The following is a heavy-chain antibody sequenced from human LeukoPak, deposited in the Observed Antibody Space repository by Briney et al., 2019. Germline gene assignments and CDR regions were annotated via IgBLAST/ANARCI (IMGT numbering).Heavy chain of an antibody. Sequence: GGSLRLSCAASGFTFSDYYMSWIRQAPGKGLEWVSYISSSGSTKYYADSVKGRFTISRDNAKNSLYLQMNSLRAEDTAVYYCASPVVVTATDNDYWGQGTLVTVSS. J-gene: IGHJ4*02. V-gene: IGHV3-11*01. CDR3: ASPVVVTATDNDY. CDR1: GFTFSDYY. CDR2: ISSSGSTK. D-gene: IGHD2-21*02.